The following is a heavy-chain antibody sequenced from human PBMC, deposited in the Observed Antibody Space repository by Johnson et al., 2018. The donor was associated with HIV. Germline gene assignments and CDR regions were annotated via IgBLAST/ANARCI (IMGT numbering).Heavy chain of an antibody. CDR2: INWNGGST. D-gene: IGHD6-13*01. J-gene: IGHJ3*02. CDR3: ARERSSSRKAFDI. Sequence: VQVVESGGGVVQPGRSLRLSCAASGFTFSTYGMHWVRQAPGKGLEWVSGINWNGGSTGYAASVKGRFTISRDNAKNSLYLQMNSLRAEDTALYYWARERSSSRKAFDIWGQGTMVTVSS. V-gene: IGHV3-20*04. CDR1: GFTFSTYG.